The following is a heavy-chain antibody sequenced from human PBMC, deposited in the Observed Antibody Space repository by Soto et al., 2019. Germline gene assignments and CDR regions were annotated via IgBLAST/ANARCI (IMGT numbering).Heavy chain of an antibody. V-gene: IGHV3-30*18. J-gene: IGHJ4*02. Sequence: GGSLRLSCAASGFIFSSYGMHWVRQAPGKGLEWVAVISYEGSHTYYADSVKGRFTISRDNSKNTLYLQMNSLRAEDTAVYYCAKEKGGYSGYAFDYWGQGTLVTVSS. CDR3: AKEKGGYSGYAFDY. D-gene: IGHD5-12*01. CDR1: GFIFSSYG. CDR2: ISYEGSHT.